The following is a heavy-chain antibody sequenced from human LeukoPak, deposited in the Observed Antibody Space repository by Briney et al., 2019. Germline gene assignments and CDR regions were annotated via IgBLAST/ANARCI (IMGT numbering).Heavy chain of an antibody. CDR3: TRDGVGADWAYYYYMDV. Sequence: GGSLRLSCAASGFTFSSYGMSWVRQAPGKGLEWVSANSGSGGSTYYADSVKGRFTISRDNSKNTLYLQMNSLKAEDTAVYYCTRDGVGADWAYYYYMDVWGKGTTVTVSS. J-gene: IGHJ6*03. CDR2: NSGSGGST. D-gene: IGHD1-26*01. V-gene: IGHV3-23*01. CDR1: GFTFSSYG.